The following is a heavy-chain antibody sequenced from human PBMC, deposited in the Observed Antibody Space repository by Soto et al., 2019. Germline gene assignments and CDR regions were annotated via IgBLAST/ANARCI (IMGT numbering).Heavy chain of an antibody. CDR1: GFTFSSYG. Sequence: GGSLRLSCAASGFTFSSYGMHWVRQAPGKGLEWVAVISYDGSNKYYADSVKGRFTISRDNSKNTLYLQMNSLRAEDTAVYYCAKLVGKITFPDGMDVWGQGTTVTVSS. D-gene: IGHD3-16*01. CDR2: ISYDGSNK. CDR3: AKLVGKITFPDGMDV. V-gene: IGHV3-30*18. J-gene: IGHJ6*02.